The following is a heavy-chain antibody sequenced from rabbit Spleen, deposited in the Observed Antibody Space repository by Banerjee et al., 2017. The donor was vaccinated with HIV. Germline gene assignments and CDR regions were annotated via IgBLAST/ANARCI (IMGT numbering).Heavy chain of an antibody. J-gene: IGHJ6*01. CDR3: ARDTGSSFSSYGMDL. CDR2: VDIGSSGFT. D-gene: IGHD8-1*01. Sequence: VESGGDLVKPGASLTLTCTASGVSFSFNNYMCWVRQAPGKGLEWIGCVDIGSSGFTYFATWAKGRFTISKTSSTTVTLQMTSLTAADTATYFCARDTGSSFSSYGMDLWGPGTLVTVS. V-gene: IGHV1S40*01. CDR1: GVSFSFNNY.